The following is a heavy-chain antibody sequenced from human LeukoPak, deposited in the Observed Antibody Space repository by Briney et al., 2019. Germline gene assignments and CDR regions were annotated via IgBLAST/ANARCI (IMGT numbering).Heavy chain of an antibody. D-gene: IGHD2-15*01. CDR2: IYYSGST. CDR1: GGSISSYY. CDR3: ARFLGYCSGGSCYSDGHYSDY. Sequence: SETLSLTCTVSGGSISSYYWSWIRQPPGKGLEWIGYIYYSGSTNYNPSLKSRVTISVDRSKNQFSLKLSSVTAADTAVYYCARFLGYCSGGSCYSDGHYSDYWGQGTLVTVSS. J-gene: IGHJ4*02. V-gene: IGHV4-59*08.